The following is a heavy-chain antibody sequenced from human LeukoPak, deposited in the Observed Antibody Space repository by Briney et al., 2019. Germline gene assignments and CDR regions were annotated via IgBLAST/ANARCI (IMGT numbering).Heavy chain of an antibody. CDR3: ARMPTVHYYDSSGLDY. V-gene: IGHV2-70*04. CDR1: GFSLSTSAMR. D-gene: IGHD3-22*01. J-gene: IGHJ4*02. CDR2: IDWDDDK. Sequence: SGPALVKPTQTLTLTCTFSGFSLSTSAMRVSWIRQPPGKALEWLARIDWDDDKYCSTSLKTRLTISKATSKNQVVLTMTNMDPVDTATYYCARMPTVHYYDSSGLDYWGQGTLVTVSS.